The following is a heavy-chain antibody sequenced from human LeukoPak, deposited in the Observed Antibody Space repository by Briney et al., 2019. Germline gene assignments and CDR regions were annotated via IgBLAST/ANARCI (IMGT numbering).Heavy chain of an antibody. J-gene: IGHJ4*02. CDR2: ISAYNGNT. CDR1: GYTFTSYG. Sequence: ASVKVSCKASGYTFTSYGISWVRQAPGQGLEWMGWISAYNGNTNYAQKLQGRVTMTTDTSTSTAYMELRSLRSDDTAVYYCARGRGYCSSTSCYDRYYFDYWGQGTLVTVSS. V-gene: IGHV1-18*01. D-gene: IGHD2-2*01. CDR3: ARGRGYCSSTSCYDRYYFDY.